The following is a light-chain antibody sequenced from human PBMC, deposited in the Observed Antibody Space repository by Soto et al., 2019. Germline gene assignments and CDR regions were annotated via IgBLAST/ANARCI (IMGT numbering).Light chain of an antibody. CDR3: CSYAGSGTDNYV. CDR1: SSDIGTYNL. J-gene: IGLJ1*01. Sequence: SVLTQPASVSGSPGQSITISCTGTSSDIGTYNLVSWYQHYPGKAPKLMIYEGIKRPSGVSNRFSGSKSGNTAFLTISGLQAEDEADYYCCSYAGSGTDNYVFG. V-gene: IGLV2-23*01. CDR2: EGI.